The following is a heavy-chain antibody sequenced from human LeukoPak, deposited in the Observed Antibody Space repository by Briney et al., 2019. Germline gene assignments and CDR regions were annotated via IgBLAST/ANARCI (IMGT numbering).Heavy chain of an antibody. D-gene: IGHD5-18*01. CDR2: IYSGGST. Sequence: GGSLRLSCAASGFTVSSNYMSWVRLAPGKGLEWFAVIYSGGSTYYADSVKGRFTISRDNSKNTLYLQMNSLRAEDTAVYYCARDLRAYTAMVRGEDYWGQGTLVSVSS. CDR3: ARDLRAYTAMVRGEDY. V-gene: IGHV3-66*01. CDR1: GFTVSSNY. J-gene: IGHJ4*02.